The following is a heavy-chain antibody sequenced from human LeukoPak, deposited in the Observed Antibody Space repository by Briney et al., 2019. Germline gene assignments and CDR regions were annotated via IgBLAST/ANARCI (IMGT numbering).Heavy chain of an antibody. CDR3: AKDFYAVSSGYYGCPDY. CDR2: INWDGSDR. CDR1: GFTFNDYT. Sequence: GGSLRLSCAASGFTFNDYTMHWVRQVPGKGLEWLSLINWDGSDRHYADSVKGRFTISRDNSKNSLFLQMNSLRSGDTAFYYCAKDFYAVSSGYYGCPDYWGRGTLVTVSS. J-gene: IGHJ4*02. V-gene: IGHV3-43*01. D-gene: IGHD3-22*01.